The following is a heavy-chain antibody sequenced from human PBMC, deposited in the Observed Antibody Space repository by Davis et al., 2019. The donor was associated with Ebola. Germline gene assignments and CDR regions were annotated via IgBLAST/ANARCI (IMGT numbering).Heavy chain of an antibody. CDR2: MNPNSGNT. CDR1: GYTFTSYD. CDR3: ASSAGTPVTTGY. D-gene: IGHD4-17*01. Sequence: AASVKVSCKASGYTFTSYDINWVRQATGQGLEWMGWMNPNSGNTGYAQNFQGRVTMTRNTSISTACMELSSLRSEDTAVYYCASSAGTPVTTGYWGQGTLVTVSS. J-gene: IGHJ4*02. V-gene: IGHV1-8*01.